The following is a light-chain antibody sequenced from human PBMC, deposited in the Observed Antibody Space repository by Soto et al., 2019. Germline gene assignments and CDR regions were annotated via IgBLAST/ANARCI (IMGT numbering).Light chain of an antibody. CDR1: SSDVGGYKY. V-gene: IGLV2-14*01. J-gene: IGLJ1*01. Sequence: QSALTQPASVSGSPGQSITISCTGTSSDVGGYKYVSWYQQHPDKAPKLIIFEVSNRPSGISSRFSGSKSGNTASLTISGLQAEDEADYYCCSYAASNTFVFGTGTKLTVL. CDR2: EVS. CDR3: CSYAASNTFV.